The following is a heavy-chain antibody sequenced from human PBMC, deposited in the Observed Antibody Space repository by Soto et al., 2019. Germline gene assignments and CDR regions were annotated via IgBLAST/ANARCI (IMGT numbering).Heavy chain of an antibody. Sequence: QVQLVQSGAEVKKPGSSVKVSCKASGGTFSSYAISWVRQAPGQGLEWMGGIIPIFGTANYAQKFQGRVTITADESTSTAYMELSSLRSEDTAVYYWASYEMATTRAGAFDYWGQGTLVTVSS. V-gene: IGHV1-69*01. D-gene: IGHD5-12*01. CDR3: ASYEMATTRAGAFDY. J-gene: IGHJ4*02. CDR2: IIPIFGTA. CDR1: GGTFSSYA.